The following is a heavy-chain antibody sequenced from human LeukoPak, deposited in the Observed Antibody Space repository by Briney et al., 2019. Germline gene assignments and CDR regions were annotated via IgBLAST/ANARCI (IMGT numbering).Heavy chain of an antibody. CDR2: IYHSGGI. J-gene: IGHJ3*02. CDR3: ARDKVGATHAFDI. Sequence: SGTLSLTCAVSGGSISSSNWWSWVRPPPGKGLEWIGEIYHSGGINQNPSLERRVTISVDKSKNQFSLKLSSVTAADTAVYYCARDKVGATHAFDIWGQGTMVTVSS. V-gene: IGHV4-4*02. CDR1: GGSISSSNW. D-gene: IGHD1-26*01.